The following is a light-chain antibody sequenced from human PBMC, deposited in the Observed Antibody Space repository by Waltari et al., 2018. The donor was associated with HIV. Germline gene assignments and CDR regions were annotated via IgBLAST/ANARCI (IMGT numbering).Light chain of an antibody. J-gene: IGKJ3*01. CDR2: DAS. CDR1: QSVSNN. V-gene: IGKV3-15*01. CDR3: QQYNSWPPS. Sequence: VMTQSSATLSVSPGGRATLSCRVSQSVSNNLAWYQQKPGQPPRLLIHDASIRATGVPARFTGRGSGTEFTLTLSNVQSEDFAVYYCQQYNSWPPSFGPGTKVDIK.